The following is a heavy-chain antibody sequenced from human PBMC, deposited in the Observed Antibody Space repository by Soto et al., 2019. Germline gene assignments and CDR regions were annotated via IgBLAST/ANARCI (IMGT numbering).Heavy chain of an antibody. CDR3: ASIGTVVINTDDY. Sequence: GGSLRLSCAASGFTFSSYAMSWVRQAPGKGLEWVSAISGSGGSTYYADSVKGRFTISRDNSKNTLYLQMNSLRAEDTAVYYCASIGTVVINTDDYWGQGTLVTVSS. CDR2: ISGSGGST. CDR1: GFTFSSYA. D-gene: IGHD3-22*01. V-gene: IGHV3-23*01. J-gene: IGHJ4*02.